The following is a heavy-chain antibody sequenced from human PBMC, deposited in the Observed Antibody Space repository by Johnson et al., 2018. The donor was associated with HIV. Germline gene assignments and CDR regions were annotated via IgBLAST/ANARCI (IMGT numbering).Heavy chain of an antibody. Sequence: QVQLVESGGGLVKPVGSLRLSCAASGFSFSDYYMTWIRQAPGKGLEFVSYISSSGSTIYYADSVKGRFTISRDNAKTSLYLQMNSLKTEDTAVYYCTTDKQLCLPVDIWGQGTMVTVSS. CDR2: ISSSGSTI. CDR1: GFSFSDYY. J-gene: IGHJ3*02. D-gene: IGHD5-18*01. V-gene: IGHV3-11*01. CDR3: TTDKQLCLPVDI.